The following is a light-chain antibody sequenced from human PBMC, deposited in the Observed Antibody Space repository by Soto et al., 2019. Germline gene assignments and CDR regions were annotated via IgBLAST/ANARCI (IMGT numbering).Light chain of an antibody. CDR3: SSYTDRKNLV. J-gene: IGLJ1*01. CDR1: SSDIGGYNT. V-gene: IGLV2-8*01. CDR2: DFT. Sequence: QSALTQSPSASGSPGQSVTISCTGTSSDIGGYNTVSWYQQHPGKDPKVMIYDFTKRPSGVPDRFSGSKTGNTDSLTVSAIKAEDEADYYCSSYTDRKNLVFGTGTKLTVL.